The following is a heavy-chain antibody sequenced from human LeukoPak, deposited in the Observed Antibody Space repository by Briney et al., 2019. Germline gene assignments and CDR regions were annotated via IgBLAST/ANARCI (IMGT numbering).Heavy chain of an antibody. J-gene: IGHJ4*02. CDR2: IIPIFDTA. D-gene: IGHD3-3*01. CDR3: ASTNKYGGYYIYFDY. V-gene: IGHV1-69*05. Sequence: GASVTVSCKASGGTFSSYAISWVRQAPGQGLEWMGGIIPIFDTANYAQKFQGRVTITTDESTSTAYMELSSLRSEDTAVYYCASTNKYGGYYIYFDYWGQGTLVTVSS. CDR1: GGTFSSYA.